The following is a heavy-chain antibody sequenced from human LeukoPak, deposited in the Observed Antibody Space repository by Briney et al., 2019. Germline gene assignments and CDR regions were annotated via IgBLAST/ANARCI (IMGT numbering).Heavy chain of an antibody. CDR1: GFTFSSSW. V-gene: IGHV3-74*01. CDR3: ARDLRRFAAYYFDY. J-gene: IGHJ4*02. CDR2: INGDGSST. D-gene: IGHD5/OR15-5a*01. Sequence: GGSLRLSCAASGFTFSSSWMHWVRQGPGEGLVWVSRINGDGSSTSYADYVKGRFTISRDNTKNTLYLQMSSLRAEDTAVYYCARDLRRFAAYYFDYWGQGTLVTVSS.